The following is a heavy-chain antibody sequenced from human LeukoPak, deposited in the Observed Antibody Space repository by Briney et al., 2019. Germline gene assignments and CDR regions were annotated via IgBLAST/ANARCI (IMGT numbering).Heavy chain of an antibody. CDR2: IIPILGIA. Sequence: ASVKVSCKASGGTFSSYAISWVRQAPGQGLEWMGRIIPILGIANYAQKFQGRVTITADKSTSTAYMELSSLRSEDTAVYYCARDGRVGYYGSGRSTKRDVDYWGQGTLVTVSS. J-gene: IGHJ4*02. CDR1: GGTFSSYA. CDR3: ARDGRVGYYGSGRSTKRDVDY. D-gene: IGHD3-10*01. V-gene: IGHV1-69*04.